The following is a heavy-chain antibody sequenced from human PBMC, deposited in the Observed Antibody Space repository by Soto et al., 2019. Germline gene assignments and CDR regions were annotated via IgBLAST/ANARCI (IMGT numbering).Heavy chain of an antibody. CDR1: GFTFSSDC. CDR2: IKQDGSEK. CDR3: ARDSPTYYYDSSGYSPLNY. V-gene: IGHV3-7*03. J-gene: IGHJ4*02. Sequence: XGALRVTCADSGFTFSSDCMSWVRQAPGTGLDWVANIKQDGSEKYYVDSVKGRLTISRDNAKNSLYLQMNSLRAEDTAVYYCARDSPTYYYDSSGYSPLNYWGQGTLVTVSS. D-gene: IGHD3-22*01.